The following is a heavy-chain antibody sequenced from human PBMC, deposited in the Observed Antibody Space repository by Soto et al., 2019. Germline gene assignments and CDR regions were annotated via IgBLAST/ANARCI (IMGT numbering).Heavy chain of an antibody. D-gene: IGHD3-3*01. CDR1: GFTFSSYA. J-gene: IGHJ6*02. CDR2: ISYDGSNK. V-gene: IGHV3-30-3*01. CDR3: AREGYDFWSGYYANYYGMDV. Sequence: GGSLRLSXAASGFTFSSYAMHWVRQAPGKGLEWVAVISYDGSNKYYADSVKGRFTISRDNSKNTLYLQMNSLRAEDTAVYYCAREGYDFWSGYYANYYGMDVWGQGTTVTVSS.